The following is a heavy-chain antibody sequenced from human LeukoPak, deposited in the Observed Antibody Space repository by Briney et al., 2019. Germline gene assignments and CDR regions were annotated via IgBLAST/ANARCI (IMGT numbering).Heavy chain of an antibody. CDR2: ISGSGGST. Sequence: GGSLRLSCAASGFTFSSYAMSWVRQAPGKGLEWVSAISGSGGSTYYADSVKGRFTISRDNSKNTLYLQMNSLRAEDTAVYYCAKDRVETRGYYDSSGYYDRGHWGQGTLVTVSS. V-gene: IGHV3-23*01. D-gene: IGHD3-22*01. J-gene: IGHJ4*02. CDR1: GFTFSSYA. CDR3: AKDRVETRGYYDSSGYYDRGH.